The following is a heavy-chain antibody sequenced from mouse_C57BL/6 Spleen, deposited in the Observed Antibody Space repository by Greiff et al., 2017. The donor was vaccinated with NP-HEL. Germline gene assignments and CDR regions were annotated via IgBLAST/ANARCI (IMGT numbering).Heavy chain of an antibody. D-gene: IGHD2-1*01. CDR2: ISSGSSTI. CDR3: ARPYGNYFDY. V-gene: IGHV5-17*01. CDR1: GFTFSDYG. Sequence: EVHLVESGGGLVKPGGSLKLSCAASGFTFSDYGMHWVRQAPEKGLEWVAYISSGSSTIYYADTVKGRFTISRDNAKNTLFLQMTSLRSEDTAMYYCARPYGNYFDYWGQGTTLTVSS. J-gene: IGHJ2*01.